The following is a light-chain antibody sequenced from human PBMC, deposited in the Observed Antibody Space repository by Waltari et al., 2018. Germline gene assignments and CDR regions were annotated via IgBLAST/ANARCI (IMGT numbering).Light chain of an antibody. CDR3: QQYGYSPWT. CDR2: DAF. J-gene: IGKJ1*01. V-gene: IGKV3D-20*01. CDR1: QSVYSAF. Sequence: EIVLTQSPATLSLSPGERATLFCRASQSVYSAFLAWYQQKPGLAPRLLVYDAFNRASGIPDRFSGSGSGTDFTLTISRLEPEDFAVYYCQQYGYSPWTFGQGTKVEIK.